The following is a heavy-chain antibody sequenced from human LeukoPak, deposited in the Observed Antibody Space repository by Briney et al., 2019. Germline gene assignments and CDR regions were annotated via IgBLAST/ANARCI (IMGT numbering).Heavy chain of an antibody. V-gene: IGHV4-39*07. D-gene: IGHD1-26*01. CDR1: GGSISSSSYY. CDR3: ARDLVGATSDY. CDR2: IYYSGST. Sequence: SETLSLTCTVSGGSISSSSYYWGWIRQPPGKGLEWIGSIYYSGSTYYNPSLKSRVTISVDTSKNQFSLKVSSVTAADTAVYYCARDLVGATSDYWGQGTLVTVSS. J-gene: IGHJ4*02.